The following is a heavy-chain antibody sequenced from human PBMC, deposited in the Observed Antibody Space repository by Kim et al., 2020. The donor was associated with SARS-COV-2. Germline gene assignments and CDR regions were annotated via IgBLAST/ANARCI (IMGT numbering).Heavy chain of an antibody. J-gene: IGHJ4*02. V-gene: IGHV4-34*01. D-gene: IGHD3-9*01. CDR2: INHSGST. Sequence: SETLSLTCAVYGGSFSGYYWSWIRQPPGKGLEWIGEINHSGSTNYNPSLKSRVTISVDTSKNQFSLKLSSVTAADTAVYYCARGRSYYDILTGLTLFDYWGQGTLVTVSS. CDR3: ARGRSYYDILTGLTLFDY. CDR1: GGSFSGYY.